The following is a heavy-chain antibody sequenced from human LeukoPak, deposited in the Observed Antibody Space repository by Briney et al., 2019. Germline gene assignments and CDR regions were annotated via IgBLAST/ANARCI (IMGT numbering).Heavy chain of an antibody. Sequence: PGVSLRLSCATSGFIFSGSDIHWVRQASGRGLEWVGRIRTKLRNYATAYAASVKGRFTISRDDSGDTAYLQMNSLKTEDTAVYYCTTYISGHYWGQGTLVTVSS. CDR2: IRTKLRNYAT. V-gene: IGHV3-73*01. J-gene: IGHJ4*02. D-gene: IGHD1-20*01. CDR1: GFIFSGSD. CDR3: TTYISGHY.